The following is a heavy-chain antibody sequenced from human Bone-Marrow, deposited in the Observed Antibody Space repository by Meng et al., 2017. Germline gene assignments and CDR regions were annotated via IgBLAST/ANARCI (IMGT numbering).Heavy chain of an antibody. D-gene: IGHD3-9*01. J-gene: IGHJ4*02. V-gene: IGHV4-38-2*01. CDR2: IYHSGST. CDR3: ARGFAKYYDILTGYYNDY. Sequence: SETLSLTCAVSGYSISSGYYWGWIRQPPGKGLEWIGSIYHSGSTYYNPSLWGRVTISVDTSKNQFSLKLSSVTAADTAVYYCARGFAKYYDILTGYYNDYWGQGTLVTVSS. CDR1: GYSISSGYY.